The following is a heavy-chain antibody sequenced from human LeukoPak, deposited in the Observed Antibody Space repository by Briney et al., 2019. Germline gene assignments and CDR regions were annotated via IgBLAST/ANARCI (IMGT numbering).Heavy chain of an antibody. CDR2: IYTSGST. CDR3: ARAYKVRGALDY. D-gene: IGHD3-10*02. J-gene: IGHJ4*02. CDR1: GGSISSYY. V-gene: IGHV4-4*09. Sequence: SETLSLTCTVSGGSISSYYWSWIRQPPGKGLEWIGYIYTSGSTNYNPSLKSRVTISVDTSKNQFSLKLSSVTAADTAVYYCARAYKVRGALDYWGQGTLVTVSS.